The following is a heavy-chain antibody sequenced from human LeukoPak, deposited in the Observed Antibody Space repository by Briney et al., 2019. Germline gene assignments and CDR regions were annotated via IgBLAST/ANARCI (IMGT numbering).Heavy chain of an antibody. CDR1: GGSISSSSYY. J-gene: IGHJ4*02. CDR2: LNYSGST. V-gene: IGHV4-39*07. D-gene: IGHD2-21*01. CDR3: ARGLVGLDY. Sequence: SETLSLTCTVSGGSISSSSYYWGWIRQPPGKGLEWIGSLNYSGSTYHNPSLKSRVTISLDTSKNQFSLKLSSVTAADTAVYYCARGLVGLDYWGQGTLVTVSS.